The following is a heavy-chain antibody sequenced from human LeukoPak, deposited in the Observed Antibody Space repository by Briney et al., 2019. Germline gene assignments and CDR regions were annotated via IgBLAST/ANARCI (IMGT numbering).Heavy chain of an antibody. CDR3: ARRAYGDDSFDY. Sequence: GGSLRLSCAASGFTFRSYSMNWVRQAPGKGLEWVSYITSGSSPIYYADSVKGRFTISRDDAKNSLYLQMNSLRDEDTAVYYCARRAYGDDSFDYWGQGTLVTVSS. V-gene: IGHV3-48*02. CDR2: ITSGSSPI. CDR1: GFTFRSYS. D-gene: IGHD4-17*01. J-gene: IGHJ4*02.